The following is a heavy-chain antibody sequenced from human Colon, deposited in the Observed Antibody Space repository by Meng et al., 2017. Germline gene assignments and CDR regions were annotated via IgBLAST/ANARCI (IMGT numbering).Heavy chain of an antibody. CDR2: MNPGGSQK. V-gene: IGHV3-7*01. CDR1: GFTFSSYW. Sequence: GESLKISCAASGFTFSSYWMYWVRQAPGKGLEWVASMNPGGSQKNYVDSVKGRFTISRDNTKNSLSLQMNSLRAEDTAVYFCATDLRHDIRSWGYWGQGTLVTVSS. J-gene: IGHJ4*02. D-gene: IGHD6-13*01. CDR3: ATDLRHDIRSWGY.